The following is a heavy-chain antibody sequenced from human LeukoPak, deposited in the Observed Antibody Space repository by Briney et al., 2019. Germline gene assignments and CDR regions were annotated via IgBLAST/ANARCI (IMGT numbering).Heavy chain of an antibody. V-gene: IGHV4-39*01. CDR3: ARPAYSGRSDAFDI. Sequence: KPSETLSLTCPVSGGSISSSSYYWGWIRQPPGKGLAWIGSIYYSGSTYYNPSLKSRVTISVDTSKNQFSLKLSSVTAADAAMYYCARPAYSGRSDAFDIWGLGTMVTVSS. CDR2: IYYSGST. D-gene: IGHD1-26*01. J-gene: IGHJ3*02. CDR1: GGSISSSSYY.